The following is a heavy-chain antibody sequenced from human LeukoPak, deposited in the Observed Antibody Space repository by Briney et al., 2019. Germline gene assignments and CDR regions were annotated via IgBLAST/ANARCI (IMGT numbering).Heavy chain of an antibody. CDR1: GGSISGSTFY. J-gene: IGHJ4*02. V-gene: IGHV4-39*01. Sequence: PSETLSLTCTVSGGSISGSTFYWAWIRQPPRKGLEWIGNIHYTGTTYYNPSLKSRVTISVDTSKNQFSLKVNSVTAADTAVYHCARLSPAAGPWYFDYWGQGTLVTVSS. CDR2: IHYTGTT. CDR3: ARLSPAAGPWYFDY. D-gene: IGHD6-13*01.